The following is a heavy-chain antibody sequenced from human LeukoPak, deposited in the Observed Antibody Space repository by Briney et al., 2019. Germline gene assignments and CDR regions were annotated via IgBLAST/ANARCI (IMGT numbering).Heavy chain of an antibody. D-gene: IGHD3-16*01. CDR2: ISGSSDYI. Sequence: GGSLRLSCAASGFTFSTFSMNWVRQAPGKGPEWVSSISGSSDYIYYADSVKGRFTISRDNARNSLYLQMSSLRVEDTAVYYCATLLFGGDCFDYWGQGTLVTVSS. CDR3: ATLLFGGDCFDY. V-gene: IGHV3-21*01. J-gene: IGHJ4*02. CDR1: GFTFSTFS.